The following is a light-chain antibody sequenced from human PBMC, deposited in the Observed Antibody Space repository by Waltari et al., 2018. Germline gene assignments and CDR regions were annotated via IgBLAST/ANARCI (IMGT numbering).Light chain of an antibody. CDR3: HSRDASGVAGS. J-gene: IGLJ2*01. CDR1: TLRSYY. CDR2: DKN. Sequence: SSELTQDPAVSVAMGQTVRLTCQGYTLRSYYASWYQQRPGQAPILVMYDKNNRPSGVPDRFSGSSSHNTASLTITGAQAEDEASYYCHSRDASGVAGSFGGGTKLTVL. V-gene: IGLV3-19*01.